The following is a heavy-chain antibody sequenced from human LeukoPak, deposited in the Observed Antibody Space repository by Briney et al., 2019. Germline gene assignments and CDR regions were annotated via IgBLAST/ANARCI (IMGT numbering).Heavy chain of an antibody. CDR3: ARDRNLYLEWLLPTLDY. Sequence: GGSLRLSCAASGFTFSSYAMSWVRQAPGKGLEWVSAISGSGGSTYYADSVKGRFTISRDNSKNTLYLQMNSLRAEDTAVYYCARDRNLYLEWLLPTLDYWGQGTLVTVSS. J-gene: IGHJ4*02. V-gene: IGHV3-23*01. CDR1: GFTFSSYA. CDR2: ISGSGGST. D-gene: IGHD3-3*01.